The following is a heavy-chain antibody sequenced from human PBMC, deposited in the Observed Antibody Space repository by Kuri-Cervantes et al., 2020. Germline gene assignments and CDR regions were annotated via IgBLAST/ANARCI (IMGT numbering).Heavy chain of an antibody. J-gene: IGHJ3*02. CDR2: INPNSGGT. CDR3: ARGSPGLGGDAFDI. Sequence: ASVKVSCKASGYTFTGYYMHWVRQAPGQGLEWMGWINPNSGGTNYAQKFQGRVTMTRDTSISTAYMELSSLRSEDTAVYYCARGSPGLGGDAFDIWGQETMVTVSS. D-gene: IGHD3-16*01. V-gene: IGHV1-2*02. CDR1: GYTFTGYY.